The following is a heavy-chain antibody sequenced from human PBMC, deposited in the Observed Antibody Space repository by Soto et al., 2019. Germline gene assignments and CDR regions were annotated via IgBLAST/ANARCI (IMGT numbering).Heavy chain of an antibody. CDR3: ARAIEPLLYYFDY. V-gene: IGHV3-33*01. CDR1: GFTFSRYG. J-gene: IGHJ4*02. Sequence: QVQLVESGGGVVQPGRSLRLSCAASGFTFSRYGLHWVRQAPGKGLEWVAVIWYDGSNKYYADSVKGRFTISRDNSKNTLYLQMNSLRAEDTAVYYCARAIEPLLYYFDYWGQGTLVTVSS. CDR2: IWYDGSNK. D-gene: IGHD3-22*01.